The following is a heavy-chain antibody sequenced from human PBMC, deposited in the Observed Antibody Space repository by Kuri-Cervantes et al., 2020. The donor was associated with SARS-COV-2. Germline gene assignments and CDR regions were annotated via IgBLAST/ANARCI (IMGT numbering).Heavy chain of an antibody. J-gene: IGHJ4*02. D-gene: IGHD5-18*01. CDR1: GFTFSKYT. V-gene: IGHV3-21*01. CDR2: ISSSSSYI. CDR3: ARDYSYGPLGYYFDY. Sequence: GGSLRLSCVASGFTFSKYTMNWVRQAPGKGLEWVSSISSSSSYIYYADSVKGRFTISRDNAKNSLYLQMNSLRAEDTAVYYCARDYSYGPLGYYFDYWGQGTLVTVSS.